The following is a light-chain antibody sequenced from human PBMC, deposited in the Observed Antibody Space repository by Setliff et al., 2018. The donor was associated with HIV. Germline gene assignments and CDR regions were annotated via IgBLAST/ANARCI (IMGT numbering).Light chain of an antibody. Sequence: QSVLTQPRSVSGSPGQSVTISCTGTSSDVGRYNYVSWYQHHPGKAPKLIIYDVTKRPSGVPDRFSGSKSGNTASLTISGLQAEDEADYYCCSYAYHSYVFGTGTKVT. V-gene: IGLV2-11*01. CDR2: DVT. CDR3: CSYAYHSYV. J-gene: IGLJ1*01. CDR1: SSDVGRYNY.